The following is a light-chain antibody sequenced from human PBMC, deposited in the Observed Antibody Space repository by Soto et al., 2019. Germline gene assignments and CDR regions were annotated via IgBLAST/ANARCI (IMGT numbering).Light chain of an antibody. CDR2: GAS. J-gene: IGKJ2*01. V-gene: IGKV3-20*01. CDR3: QQYGSSRDT. Sequence: EIALTQSPGTLSLSPRERATLSCRASQSVSSSYLAWYQQKPGQAPRLLIYGASSRATGIPDRFSGSGSGTDFTLAISRLEPEDFAVYYCQQYGSSRDTFGQGTKLEIK. CDR1: QSVSSSY.